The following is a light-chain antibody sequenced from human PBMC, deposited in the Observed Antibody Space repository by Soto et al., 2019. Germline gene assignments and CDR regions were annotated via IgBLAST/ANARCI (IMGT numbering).Light chain of an antibody. V-gene: IGKV3-15*01. Sequence: ETGMTQSPATLSVSPGERATLSCRASQSARISLGWYQQKPGQAPRLLIYDVSTRATGVPARFSGSGSGTEFTLTISSPQSEDFAVYYCQQYNNWPPTFGQGTLLEIK. CDR2: DVS. CDR3: QQYNNWPPT. CDR1: QSARIS. J-gene: IGKJ5*01.